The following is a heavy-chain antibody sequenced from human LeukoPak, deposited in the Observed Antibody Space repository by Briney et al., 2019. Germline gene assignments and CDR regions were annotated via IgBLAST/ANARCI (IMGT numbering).Heavy chain of an antibody. CDR2: IYYSGST. CDR3: GGSWYQFKFLFHP. Sequence: PSETLSLTCTVSGGSISSSSYSWGWIRQPPGKGLEWIGSIYYSGSTYYNPSLKSRVTISVDTSKNQFSLKLSSVTAADTAVYYCGGSWYQFKFLFHPWGQGTLVTVSS. D-gene: IGHD6-13*01. V-gene: IGHV4-39*07. CDR1: GGSISSSSYS. J-gene: IGHJ5*02.